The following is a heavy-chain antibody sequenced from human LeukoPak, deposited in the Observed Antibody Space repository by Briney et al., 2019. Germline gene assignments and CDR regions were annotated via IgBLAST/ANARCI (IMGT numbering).Heavy chain of an antibody. D-gene: IGHD3-22*01. J-gene: IGHJ5*02. Sequence: SETLSLTCAVYGGPFSGYYWSWIRQPPGKGLEWIGEINHGGSTNYNPSLRSRVTISIDTSKNQSSLKLSSVTAADTAVYYCARGSEYYDSSGYYSQNWFDPWGPGTLVTVSS. CDR3: ARGSEYYDSSGYYSQNWFDP. CDR2: INHGGST. V-gene: IGHV4-34*01. CDR1: GGPFSGYY.